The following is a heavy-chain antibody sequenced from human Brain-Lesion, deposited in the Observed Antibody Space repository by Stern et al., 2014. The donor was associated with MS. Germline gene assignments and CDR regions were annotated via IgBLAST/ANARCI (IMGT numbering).Heavy chain of an antibody. CDR3: ARLVNRATHFDY. J-gene: IGHJ4*02. D-gene: IGHD1-14*01. Sequence: EVQLVQSGGGLIQPGGSLRLSCVASGFTFSKNYMSWVRQAPRQGQELVSSIYSVSSTYYADSVQGRIVISRDNSKNTLFLQMNSLRAEDTAVYYWARLVNRATHFDYWGQGTLVTVSS. V-gene: IGHV3-53*01. CDR2: IYSVSST. CDR1: GFTFSKNY.